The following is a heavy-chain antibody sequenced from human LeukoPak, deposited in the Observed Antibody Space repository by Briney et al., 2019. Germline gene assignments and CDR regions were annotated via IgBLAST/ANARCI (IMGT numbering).Heavy chain of an antibody. D-gene: IGHD5-18*01. CDR2: IGTAGDT. J-gene: IGHJ6*02. CDR3: ARGKAMGAYYYYYGMDV. CDR1: GFTFSSYD. V-gene: IGHV3-13*01. Sequence: GGSLRLSCAASGFTFSSYDMPWVRQATGKGLEWVSAIGTAGDTYYPGSVKGRFTISRENAKNSLYLQMNSLRAGDTAVYYCARGKAMGAYYYYYGMDVWGQGTLVTVSS.